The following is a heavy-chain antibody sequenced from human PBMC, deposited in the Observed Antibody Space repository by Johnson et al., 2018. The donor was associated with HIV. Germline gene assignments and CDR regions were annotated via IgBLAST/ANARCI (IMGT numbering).Heavy chain of an antibody. CDR3: ARVLEQFDAFDI. D-gene: IGHD2-2*01. Sequence: VQLVESGGGVVRPGGSLRLSCAASGFTFDDHGMSWVRQAPGKGLEWVSVIYSGGSTYYADSVKGRFTISRDNSKNTLYLQMNSLRAEDTAVYYCARVLEQFDAFDIWGQGTMVTVSS. J-gene: IGHJ3*02. V-gene: IGHV3-66*01. CDR2: IYSGGST. CDR1: GFTFDDHG.